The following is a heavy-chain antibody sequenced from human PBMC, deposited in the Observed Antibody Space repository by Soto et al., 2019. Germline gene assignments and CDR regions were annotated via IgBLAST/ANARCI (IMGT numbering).Heavy chain of an antibody. J-gene: IGHJ3*02. CDR1: GGTFSSYT. V-gene: IGHV1-69*02. CDR3: ANSLNGGVPAAILSVAFDI. CDR2: IIPILGIA. Sequence: SVKVSCKASGGTFSSYTISWVRQAPGQGLEWMGRIIPILGIANYAQKFQGRVTITADKSTSTAYMELSSLRSEDTAVYYCANSLNGGVPAAILSVAFDIWGQGTMVTVSS. D-gene: IGHD2-2*02.